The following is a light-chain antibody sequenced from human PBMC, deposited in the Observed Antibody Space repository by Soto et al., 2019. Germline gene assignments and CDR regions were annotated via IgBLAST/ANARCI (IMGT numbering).Light chain of an antibody. CDR1: QDISIF. V-gene: IGKV1-39*01. CDR2: SAS. CDR3: QQGFSSPLT. Sequence: DIQMTQSPSSVSASVGDRVLITCRASQDISIFLNWYQQKPGKAPTLLIYSASSLRSGVPSRFSGSGSGTDFTLTVSNLQPEDFATYFCQQGFSSPLTFGGGTKVEI. J-gene: IGKJ4*01.